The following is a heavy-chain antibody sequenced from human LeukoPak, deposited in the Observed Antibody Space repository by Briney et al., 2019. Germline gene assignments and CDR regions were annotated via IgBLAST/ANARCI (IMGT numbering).Heavy chain of an antibody. CDR2: IDGSSNII. CDR1: GFTFSSYA. D-gene: IGHD7-27*01. Sequence: PGGSLRLSCAASGFTFSSYAMTWVRQAPGKGLEWVSYIDGSSNIIYYADSVKGRFIISRDNARDSLYLQMNSLRAEDTAVYYCTLLNWGVAFDIWGQGAMVTVSS. J-gene: IGHJ3*02. V-gene: IGHV3-48*01. CDR3: TLLNWGVAFDI.